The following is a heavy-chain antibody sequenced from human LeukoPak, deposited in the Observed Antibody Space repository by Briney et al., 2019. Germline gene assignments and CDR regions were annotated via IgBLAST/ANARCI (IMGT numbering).Heavy chain of an antibody. CDR1: GGSISSSSYY. D-gene: IGHD1-14*01. CDR2: INHSGST. Sequence: SETLSLTCTVSGGSISSSSYYWGWIRQPPGKVLEWIGEINHSGSTNYNPSLKSRVTISVDTSKNQFSLKLSSVTAADTAVYYCARGYKNWGQGTLVTVSS. V-gene: IGHV4-39*07. CDR3: ARGYKN. J-gene: IGHJ4*02.